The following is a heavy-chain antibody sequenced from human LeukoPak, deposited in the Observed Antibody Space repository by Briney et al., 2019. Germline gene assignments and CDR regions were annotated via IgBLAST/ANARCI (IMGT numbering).Heavy chain of an antibody. CDR1: GFTFSSYW. V-gene: IGHV3-7*01. Sequence: GGSLRLSCAASGFTFSSYWMSWVRQAPGKGLEWVANIKQDGSEKYYVDSVKGRFTISRDNAKNSLYLQMNSLRAEDTAVYYCAREVEDMHNPESLDYWGQGTLVTVSS. D-gene: IGHD2-15*01. CDR2: IKQDGSEK. CDR3: AREVEDMHNPESLDY. J-gene: IGHJ4*02.